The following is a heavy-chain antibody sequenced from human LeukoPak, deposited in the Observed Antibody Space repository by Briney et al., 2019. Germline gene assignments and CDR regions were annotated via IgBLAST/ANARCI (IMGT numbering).Heavy chain of an antibody. CDR2: ISNDESTI. V-gene: IGHV3-74*01. D-gene: IGHD3-22*01. CDR1: GFSFSSYW. CDR3: AMGSDYYDSRPFDY. Sequence: GGSLRLSCAASGFSFSSYWMHWVRQAPGKGPVWVSLISNDESTIIYADSVKGRFTISRDNAKNTLYLQMSSLRAEDTAVYYCAMGSDYYDSRPFDYWGQGTLVTVSS. J-gene: IGHJ4*02.